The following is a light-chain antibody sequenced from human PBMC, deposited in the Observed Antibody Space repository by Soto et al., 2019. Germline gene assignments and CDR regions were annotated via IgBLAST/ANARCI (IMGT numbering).Light chain of an antibody. CDR1: QSVSSK. V-gene: IGKV3-15*01. Sequence: EIVMTQSPATLSVSPGQRVTLSCRASQSVSSKLAWYQQKPGQAPRLLIYSASTRATGIPARFSGSGSGTEFTLTISSLQSEDFATYYCQQSYSTPLTFGGGTKVEIK. J-gene: IGKJ4*01. CDR3: QQSYSTPLT. CDR2: SAS.